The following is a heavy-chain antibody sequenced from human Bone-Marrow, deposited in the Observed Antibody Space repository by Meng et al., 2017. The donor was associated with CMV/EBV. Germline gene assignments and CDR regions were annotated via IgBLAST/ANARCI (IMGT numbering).Heavy chain of an antibody. CDR2: ISSSGSAV. V-gene: IGHV3-11*01. Sequence: GGSLRLSCAASGFTFSDYYMSWIRQAPGKGLEWVSYISSSGSAVYYADSVKGRFTISRDNAKNSLYLQMNSVGAGDTALYYCARDLKSQWVPISYGLDVWGQGTTVTVSS. D-gene: IGHD2-8*01. CDR1: GFTFSDYY. CDR3: ARDLKSQWVPISYGLDV. J-gene: IGHJ6*02.